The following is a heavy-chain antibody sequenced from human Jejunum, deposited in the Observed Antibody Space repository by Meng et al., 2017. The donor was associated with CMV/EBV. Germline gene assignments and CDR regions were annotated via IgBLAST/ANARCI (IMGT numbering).Heavy chain of an antibody. CDR1: GFSVSGNY. D-gene: IGHD5-12*01. CDR3: ARGKDGGYPGGLDY. Sequence: EVPVAESGGGLVQPGGSLRLSCLGSGFSVSGNYMPWVRQAPGKGLEWVSLIYTNGETFYPDSVKGRFTISRDSSQNTLYLQMSGLRAEDTAVYHCARGKDGGYPGGLDYWGQGTLVTVSS. V-gene: IGHV3-53*01. CDR2: IYTNGET. J-gene: IGHJ4*02.